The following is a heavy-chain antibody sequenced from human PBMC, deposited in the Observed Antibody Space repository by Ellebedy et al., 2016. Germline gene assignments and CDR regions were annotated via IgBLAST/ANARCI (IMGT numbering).Heavy chain of an antibody. J-gene: IGHJ4*02. D-gene: IGHD3/OR15-3a*01. CDR1: GGSISSYY. Sequence: SETLSLXXTVSGGSISSYYWSWIRQPPGKGLEWIGYIYYSGSTNYNPSLKSRVTISVDTSKNQFSLKLSSVTAADTAVYYCASKRGRGHPPDYWGQGTLVTVSS. V-gene: IGHV4-59*01. CDR2: IYYSGST. CDR3: ASKRGRGHPPDY.